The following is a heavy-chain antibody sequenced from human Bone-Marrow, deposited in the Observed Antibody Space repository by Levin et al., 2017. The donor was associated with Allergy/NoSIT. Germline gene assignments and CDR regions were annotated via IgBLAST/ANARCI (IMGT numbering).Heavy chain of an antibody. CDR2: ISSSGNTI. J-gene: IGHJ6*02. V-gene: IGHV3-11*01. CDR3: ASFTAAAGDYYFYGMDV. CDR1: GFNFRDYY. D-gene: IGHD6-13*01. Sequence: PGGSLRLSCAASGFNFRDYYMNWIRQAPGKGLEWVSYISSSGNTIYYADSVKGRFTISRDNAKNSLFLQMNSLRAEDTAVYYCASFTAAAGDYYFYGMDVWGQGTTVTVSS.